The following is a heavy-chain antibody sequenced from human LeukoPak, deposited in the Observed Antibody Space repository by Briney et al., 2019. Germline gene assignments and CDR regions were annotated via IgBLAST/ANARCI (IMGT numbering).Heavy chain of an antibody. J-gene: IGHJ4*02. CDR2: ISYDGSNK. D-gene: IGHD3-9*01. V-gene: IGHV3-30*18. Sequence: PGGSLRLSCAASGFTFSSYSMNWVRQAPGKGLEWVAVISYDGSNKYYADSVKGRFTISRDNSKNTLYLQMNSLRAEDTAVYYCAKDGEPVLRYFDWTPYFDYWGQGTLVTVSS. CDR3: AKDGEPVLRYFDWTPYFDY. CDR1: GFTFSSYS.